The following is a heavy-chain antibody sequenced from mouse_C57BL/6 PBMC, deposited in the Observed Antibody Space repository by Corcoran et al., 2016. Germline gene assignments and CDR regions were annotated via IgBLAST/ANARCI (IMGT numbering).Heavy chain of an antibody. J-gene: IGHJ4*01. D-gene: IGHD6-2*01. CDR1: GYTFTDYY. V-gene: IGHV1-19*01. Sequence: EVQLQQSGPVLVKPGASVKMSCTASGYTFTDYYMNWVKQSHGKSLEWIGVINPYNGGTSYNQKFKGKATLTVDKSSSTAYMELNSLTSEDSAVYYCARSSHAMDYWGQGTSVTVSS. CDR3: ARSSHAMDY. CDR2: INPYNGGT.